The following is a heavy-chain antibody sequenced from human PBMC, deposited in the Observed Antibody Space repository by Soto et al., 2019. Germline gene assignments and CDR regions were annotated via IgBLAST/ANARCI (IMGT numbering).Heavy chain of an antibody. Sequence: QVQVVQSGAEVKKPGASVKVSCRASGYTFTNYYMHWVRQAPGHGLEWMGIINPSGGSPTYAQKFHDRVTLTSDTSTSTVYLELSSLRSEDTAVYYCSRGHRTTVLLTPTTSGFADWGQGTLVTVSS. CDR3: SRGHRTTVLLTPTTSGFAD. V-gene: IGHV1-46*01. CDR1: GYTFTNYY. D-gene: IGHD4-4*01. CDR2: INPSGGSP. J-gene: IGHJ5*02.